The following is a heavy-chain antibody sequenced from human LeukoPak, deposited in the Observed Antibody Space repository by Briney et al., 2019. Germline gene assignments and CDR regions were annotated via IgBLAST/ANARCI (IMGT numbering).Heavy chain of an antibody. Sequence: PSETLSLTCTVSGGSISSGSYYWSWIRQPAGKGLEWIGRIYTSGSTNYNPSLKSRVTISVDTSKNQFSLKLSSVTAADTAVYYCARDFIDWSIPQHYYYYMDVWGKGTTVTISS. V-gene: IGHV4-61*02. CDR2: IYTSGST. CDR3: ARDFIDWSIPQHYYYYMDV. D-gene: IGHD3-9*01. J-gene: IGHJ6*03. CDR1: GGSISSGSYY.